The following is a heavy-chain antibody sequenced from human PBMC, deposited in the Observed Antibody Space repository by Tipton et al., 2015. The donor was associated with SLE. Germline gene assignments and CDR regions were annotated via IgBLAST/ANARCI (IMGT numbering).Heavy chain of an antibody. D-gene: IGHD1-26*01. V-gene: IGHV4-59*01. CDR1: GGSISSYS. Sequence: TLSLTCTVSGGSISSYSWSWIRQPPGKGLEWIGYVSYTGSTNYNPSLKSRVTISLGTSKNQFSLKLSSVTAADTAVYYCASLFSGSYSPFDYWGQGTLVTVSS. J-gene: IGHJ4*02. CDR3: ASLFSGSYSPFDY. CDR2: VSYTGST.